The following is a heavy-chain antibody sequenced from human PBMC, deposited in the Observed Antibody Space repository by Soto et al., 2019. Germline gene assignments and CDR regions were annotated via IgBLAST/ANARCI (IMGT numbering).Heavy chain of an antibody. D-gene: IGHD2-21*02. CDR1: GGTFSNSG. J-gene: IGHJ4*02. CDR2: IIPIFDTT. Sequence: QLHLVQSGAEVKKPGSSLKVSCKASGGTFSNSGISWVRQAPGQGLEWMGGIIPIFDTTNYAQKLQGRITIIADESTNTVYMELINLRAADPGVYYCARAPILVSVTLHENYFASLRQATLVTVSS. V-gene: IGHV1-69*01. CDR3: ARAPILVSVTLHENYFAS.